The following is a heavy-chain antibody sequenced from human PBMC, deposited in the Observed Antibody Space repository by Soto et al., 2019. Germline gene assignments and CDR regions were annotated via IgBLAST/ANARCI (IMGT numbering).Heavy chain of an antibody. D-gene: IGHD6-13*01. V-gene: IGHV1-18*01. J-gene: IGHJ6*03. CDR3: ARGAGHPYSSSWYEPKSYLHYYYYYYMDV. CDR2: ISAYNGNT. Sequence: ASVKVSCKASGYTFTSYGISWVRQAPGQGLEWMGWISAYNGNTNYAQKLQGRVTMTTDTSTSTAYMELRSLRSDDTAVYYCARGAGHPYSSSWYEPKSYLHYYYYYYMDVWGKGTTVTVSS. CDR1: GYTFTSYG.